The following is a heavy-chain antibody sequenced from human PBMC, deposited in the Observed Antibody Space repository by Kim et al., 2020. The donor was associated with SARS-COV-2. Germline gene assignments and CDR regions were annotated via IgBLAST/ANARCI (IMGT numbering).Heavy chain of an antibody. Sequence: SVKVSCKASGGTFSSYAISWVRQAPGQGLEWMGGIIPIFGTANYAQKFQGRVTITADESTSTAYMELSSLRSEDTAVYYCARDRTPHYYYGSGSPRESNYFDYWGQGTLVTVSS. D-gene: IGHD3-10*01. CDR1: GGTFSSYA. V-gene: IGHV1-69*13. J-gene: IGHJ4*02. CDR3: ARDRTPHYYYGSGSPRESNYFDY. CDR2: IIPIFGTA.